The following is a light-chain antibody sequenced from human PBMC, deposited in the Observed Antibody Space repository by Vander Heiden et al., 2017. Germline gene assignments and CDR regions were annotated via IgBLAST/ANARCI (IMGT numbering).Light chain of an antibody. Sequence: QSVLTQPPSASGTPGQRVTIPCSGSSSNIGSNYVYWYQPLPGTAPKLPHYRNNQRPSGVPCRFPCSKSGTSGSLAISGPRSEDEAYYYWAAWDDRLSGWVFGGGTKLTVL. CDR2: RNN. CDR1: SSNIGSNY. V-gene: IGLV1-47*01. J-gene: IGLJ3*02. CDR3: AAWDDRLSGWV.